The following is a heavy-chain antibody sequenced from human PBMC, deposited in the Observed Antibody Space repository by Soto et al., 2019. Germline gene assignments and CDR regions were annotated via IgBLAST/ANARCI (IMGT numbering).Heavy chain of an antibody. CDR1: GFTFSSYW. CDR3: ARDTSLSMPHP. CDR2: IKQDGIEK. Sequence: GGSLRLSCAASGFTFSSYWISWVRQAPGKGLEWVANIKQDGIEKYYVDSVKGRFNISRDNAKNSLYLQMNSLRAEDTAVYYCARDTSLSMPHPWGQGTMVTVSS. J-gene: IGHJ3*01. D-gene: IGHD2-2*01. V-gene: IGHV3-7*01.